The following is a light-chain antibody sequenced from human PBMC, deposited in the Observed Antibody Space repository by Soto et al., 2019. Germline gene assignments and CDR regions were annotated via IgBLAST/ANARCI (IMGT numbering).Light chain of an antibody. CDR2: LNSDGSH. CDR3: QTWGTGGV. CDR1: SGHSSYA. V-gene: IGLV4-69*01. J-gene: IGLJ3*02. Sequence: QSELTQSPSASASLGASVKLTCTLSSGHSSYAIAWHQQQPEKGPRYLMKLNSDGSHSKGDGIPDRFSGSSSGAERYLTISSLQSEDEADYYCQTWGTGGVFGGGTKLTVL.